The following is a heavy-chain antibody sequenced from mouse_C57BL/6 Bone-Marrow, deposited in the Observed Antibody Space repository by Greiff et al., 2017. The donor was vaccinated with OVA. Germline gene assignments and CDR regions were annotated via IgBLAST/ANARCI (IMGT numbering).Heavy chain of an antibody. CDR1: GYTFTSYW. D-gene: IGHD2-4*01. Sequence: VQLQQPGAELVRPGTSVKLSCKASGYTFTSYWMHWVKQRPGQGLEWIGVIDPSDSYTNYNQKFKGKATLTVDTSSSTAYMQLSSLTSEDSAVDYCARAIYYDYDGDFDYWGQGTTLTVSS. CDR3: ARAIYYDYDGDFDY. J-gene: IGHJ2*01. CDR2: IDPSDSYT. V-gene: IGHV1-59*01.